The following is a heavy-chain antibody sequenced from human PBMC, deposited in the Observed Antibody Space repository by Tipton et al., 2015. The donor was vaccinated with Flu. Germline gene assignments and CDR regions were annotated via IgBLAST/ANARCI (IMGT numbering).Heavy chain of an antibody. CDR2: INHSGST. Sequence: TLSLTCAVYGGSFSGYYWSWIRQPPGKGLEWIGEINHSGSTNYNPSLKSRVTIPVDTSKNQFSLKLSSVTAADTAVYYCARAIAVAGNFDYWGQGTLVTVSS. CDR3: ARAIAVAGNFDY. J-gene: IGHJ4*02. V-gene: IGHV4-34*01. D-gene: IGHD6-19*01. CDR1: GGSFSGYY.